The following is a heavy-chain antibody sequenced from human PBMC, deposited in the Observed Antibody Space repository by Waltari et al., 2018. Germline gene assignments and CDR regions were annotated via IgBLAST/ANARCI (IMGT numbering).Heavy chain of an antibody. CDR2: IYYSGST. V-gene: IGHV4-59*01. CDR1: GGSISSYY. J-gene: IGHJ4*02. Sequence: QVQLQESGPGLVKPSETLSLTCTVSGGSISSYYWSWIRQPPGKGLEWIGYIYYSGSTNYNPSLKSRVTISVDTSKNQFSLKLSSVTAADTAVYYCATSSDGSGSYYLYYWGQGTLVTVSS. D-gene: IGHD3-10*01. CDR3: ATSSDGSGSYYLYY.